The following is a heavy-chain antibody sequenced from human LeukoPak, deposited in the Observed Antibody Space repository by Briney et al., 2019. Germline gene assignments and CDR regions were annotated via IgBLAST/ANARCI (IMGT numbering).Heavy chain of an antibody. J-gene: IGHJ5*02. CDR3: ARAPPFDIPSCYPGDRGPDP. Sequence: ASVKVSCKASGYTFTGYYMHWVRQAPGQGLEWMGWINPNSGGTNYAQKFQGRVTMTRDTSISTAYVELSTLRSDDTPTYYCARAPPFDIPSCYPGDRGPDPGGRETLVTVS. V-gene: IGHV1-2*02. CDR2: INPNSGGT. D-gene: IGHD2-2*01. CDR1: GYTFTGYY.